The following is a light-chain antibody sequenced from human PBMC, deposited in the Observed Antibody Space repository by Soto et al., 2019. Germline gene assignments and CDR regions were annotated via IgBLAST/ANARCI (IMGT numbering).Light chain of an antibody. J-gene: IGKJ1*01. CDR1: QSVSSY. Sequence: EIVLTQSPATLSLSPGERATLSCRASQSVSSYLAWYQQKPGQAPRLLIYDASNRATGIPARFSGSGSGTDFTLTISSLEPEDFAVYYCQQYNNWLTWTFGQGTKV. CDR2: DAS. CDR3: QQYNNWLTWT. V-gene: IGKV3-11*01.